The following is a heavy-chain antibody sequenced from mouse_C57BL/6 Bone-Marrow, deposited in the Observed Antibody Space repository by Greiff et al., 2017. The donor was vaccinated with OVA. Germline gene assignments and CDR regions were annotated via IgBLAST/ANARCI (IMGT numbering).Heavy chain of an antibody. D-gene: IGHD1-1*01. Sequence: QVQLQQSGAELARPGASVKLSCKASGYTFTSYGISWVKQRTGQGLEWIGEIYPRSGNTYYNEKFKGKATLTADKSSSTAYMELRSLTSEDSAVYFCARNGDDYGSSYDLYWYFDGWGTGTTVTVSS. V-gene: IGHV1-81*01. CDR1: GYTFTSYG. CDR2: IYPRSGNT. J-gene: IGHJ1*03. CDR3: ARNGDDYGSSYDLYWYFDG.